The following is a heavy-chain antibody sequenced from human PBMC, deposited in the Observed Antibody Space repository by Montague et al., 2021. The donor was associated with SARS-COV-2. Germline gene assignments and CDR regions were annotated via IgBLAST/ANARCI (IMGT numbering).Heavy chain of an antibody. J-gene: IGHJ5*02. CDR1: GFTFHDFG. CDR2: IHWDEGTT. D-gene: IGHD5-12*01. Sequence: SLRLSCAASGFTFHDFGLSWVRQAPGKGLEWVSAIHWDEGTTYYAESVKGRFTISRDIASNFLYLQMHSLRVEDTAFYYCARGGYTSVNYQMDPWGQGTLVTVSS. V-gene: IGHV3-20*04. CDR3: ARGGYTSVNYQMDP.